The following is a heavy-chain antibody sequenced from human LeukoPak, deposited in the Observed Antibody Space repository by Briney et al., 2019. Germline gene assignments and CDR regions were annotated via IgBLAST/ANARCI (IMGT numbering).Heavy chain of an antibody. V-gene: IGHV4-34*01. CDR2: INHSGST. D-gene: IGHD2-21*02. CDR1: GGSFSGYY. Sequence: SETLSLTCAVYGGSFSGYYWSWIRQPPGKGLEWIWEINHSGSTNYNPSLKSRVTISVDTSKNQFSLKLSSVTAADTAVYYCARLTARDYYYMDVWGKGTTVTVSS. CDR3: ARLTARDYYYMDV. J-gene: IGHJ6*03.